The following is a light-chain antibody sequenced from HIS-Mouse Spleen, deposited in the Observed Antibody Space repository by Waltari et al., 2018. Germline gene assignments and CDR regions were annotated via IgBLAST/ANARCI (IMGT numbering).Light chain of an antibody. CDR2: LGS. V-gene: IGKV2-28*01. Sequence: IAMTRSPLSMPVTPGEQASIACRSTQSLRHSNGYNDLDCYLQKPGQSPQLLIYLGSNRASGVPDRFSGSGSGTDFTLKISRVEAEYVGVYYCMQALQTPPTFGQGTKVEIK. CDR3: MQALQTPPT. J-gene: IGKJ1*01. CDR1: QSLRHSNGYND.